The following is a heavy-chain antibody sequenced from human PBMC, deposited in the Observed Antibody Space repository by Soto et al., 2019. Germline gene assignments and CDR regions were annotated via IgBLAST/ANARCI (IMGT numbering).Heavy chain of an antibody. CDR1: GGSISYYY. J-gene: IGHJ4*02. V-gene: IGHV4-59*01. CDR2: IYYSGNT. D-gene: IGHD5-12*01. Sequence: SETLSLTCTVSGGSISYYYWGWIRQPPGKGLEWIGSIYYSGNTHYNPSLKSRVTISVDTSMNQFSLNLDSVTAVDSAVYYCVRGGYVHAFDYSGQGALVTVSS. CDR3: VRGGYVHAFDY.